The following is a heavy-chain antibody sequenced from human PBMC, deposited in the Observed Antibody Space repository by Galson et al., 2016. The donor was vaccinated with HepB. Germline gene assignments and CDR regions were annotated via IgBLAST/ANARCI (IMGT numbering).Heavy chain of an antibody. J-gene: IGHJ4*02. CDR3: ARLVENWNEAGRFDS. CDR2: ISSSSTYI. V-gene: IGHV3-21*01. Sequence: SLRLSCAASGFTFSSYSMNWVRQAPGKGLEWVSFISSSSTYIYYADSVRGRFTISRDNATNSLYLQMTSLRAEDTAVYYCARLVENWNEAGRFDSWGQGTLVTVSS. CDR1: GFTFSSYS. D-gene: IGHD1-1*01.